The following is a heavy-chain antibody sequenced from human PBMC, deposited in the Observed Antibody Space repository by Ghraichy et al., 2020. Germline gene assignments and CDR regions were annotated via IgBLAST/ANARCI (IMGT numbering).Heavy chain of an antibody. D-gene: IGHD5-12*01. J-gene: IGHJ6*02. Sequence: SETLSLTCTVSGGSISSYYWSWIRQPPGKGLEWIGYIYYSGSTNYNPSLKSRVTISVDTSKNQFSLKLSSVTAADTAVYYCARDQRYSGYDSYYYYGMDVWGQGTTVTVSS. CDR1: GGSISSYY. V-gene: IGHV4-59*01. CDR2: IYYSGST. CDR3: ARDQRYSGYDSYYYYGMDV.